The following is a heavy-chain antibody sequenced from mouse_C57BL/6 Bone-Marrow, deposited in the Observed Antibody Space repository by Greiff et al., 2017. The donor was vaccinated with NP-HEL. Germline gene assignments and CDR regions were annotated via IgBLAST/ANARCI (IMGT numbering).Heavy chain of an antibody. CDR2: INPSTGGT. Sequence: EVQLQQSGPELVKPGASVKISCKASGYSFTGYYMNWVKQSPEKSLEWIGEINPSTGGTTYNQKFKAKATLTVDKSSSTAYMQLKSLTSEDSAVYYCARKGLIYYGSSYVYAMDYWGQGTSVTVSS. V-gene: IGHV1-42*01. J-gene: IGHJ4*01. CDR1: GYSFTGYY. D-gene: IGHD1-1*01. CDR3: ARKGLIYYGSSYVYAMDY.